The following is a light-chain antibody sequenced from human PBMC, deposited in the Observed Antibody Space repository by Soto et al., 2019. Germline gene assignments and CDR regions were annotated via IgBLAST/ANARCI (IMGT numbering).Light chain of an antibody. CDR3: GSWDSSLSAYV. CDR1: SSNIGGNS. J-gene: IGLJ1*01. Sequence: QPARTRPPSVSAAPGQRVTISCSGSSSNIGGNSVSWYQQLPGTAPKLLIYDDDKRPSGIPDRFSGSKSGTSATLGITGFQTGDEADYYCGSWDSSLSAYVFGTGTKVTVL. CDR2: DDD. V-gene: IGLV1-51*01.